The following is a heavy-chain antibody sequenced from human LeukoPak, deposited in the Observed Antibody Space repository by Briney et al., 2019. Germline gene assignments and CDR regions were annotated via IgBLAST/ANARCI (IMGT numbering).Heavy chain of an antibody. CDR1: EFTFSSFS. V-gene: IGHV3-21*01. J-gene: IGHJ4*02. Sequence: GGSLSPSCAAPEFTFSSFSMNWFRQAPGKGLEGAPSISSSSSYIYYADSVKGRFTISRDNAKNSLYLQMNSLRAEDTAVYYCARDKWGIAVAGSFDYWGQGTLVTVSS. CDR2: ISSSSSYI. CDR3: ARDKWGIAVAGSFDY. D-gene: IGHD6-19*01.